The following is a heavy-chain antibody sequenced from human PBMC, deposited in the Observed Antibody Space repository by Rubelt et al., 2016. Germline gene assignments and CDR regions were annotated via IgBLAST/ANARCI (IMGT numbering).Heavy chain of an antibody. V-gene: IGHV4-59*01. CDR1: GGSISTYY. CDR3: ARHPVD. CDR2: IYYTGST. Sequence: QVQLQESGPGLVKPSETLSLTCSVSGGSISTYYWSWIRQPPGKGPEWIAYIYYTGSTNYNPSLKSRVSISIDRSNNQFSLKLSSVTAADTAVYYCARHPVDWGQGTLVTVSS. J-gene: IGHJ4*02.